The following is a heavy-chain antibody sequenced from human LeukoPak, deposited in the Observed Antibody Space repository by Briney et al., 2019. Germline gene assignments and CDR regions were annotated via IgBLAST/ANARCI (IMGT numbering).Heavy chain of an antibody. Sequence: GGPLRHPCAASGFTVSTYWMHWVRQAPGKGLEWVSLIGGDGGGTYYADSVKGRFTISRDNSKNALYLLMTSLRSEDTALYYCAKDIRHSGYAYSDWWGQGTLVTVSS. CDR2: IGGDGGGT. CDR3: AKDIRHSGYAYSDW. CDR1: GFTVSTYW. J-gene: IGHJ4*02. D-gene: IGHD3-22*01. V-gene: IGHV3-43*02.